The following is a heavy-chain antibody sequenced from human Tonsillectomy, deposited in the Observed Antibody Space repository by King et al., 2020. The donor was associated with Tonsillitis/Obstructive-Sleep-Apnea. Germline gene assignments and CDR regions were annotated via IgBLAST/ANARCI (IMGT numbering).Heavy chain of an antibody. Sequence: QLVQSGGGVVQPGRSLRLSCAASGFTFSSYAMHWVRQAPGKGLEWVAVISYDGSNKYYADSVKGRFTISRDNSKNTLYLQMNSLRAEDTAVYYCASARFPPRYSGSYYGEDYWGQGTLVTVSS. CDR2: ISYDGSNK. CDR1: GFTFSSYA. D-gene: IGHD1-26*01. V-gene: IGHV3-30*04. CDR3: ASARFPPRYSGSYYGEDY. J-gene: IGHJ4*02.